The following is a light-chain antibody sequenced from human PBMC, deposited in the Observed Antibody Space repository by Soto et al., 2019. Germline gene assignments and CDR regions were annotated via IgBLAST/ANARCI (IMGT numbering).Light chain of an antibody. CDR1: QGIINY. CDR3: QEYNSGPLT. J-gene: IGKJ4*01. V-gene: IGKV1-27*01. CDR2: GAS. Sequence: DIQMTQSPSSLSASVGDRVTITCRASQGIINYLAWYQQKPGKGPKLLIYGASTLQSGVPSRFSGSGSGTDFTLAISNPQPEDAATYYCQEYNSGPLTFGGGTKVEIK.